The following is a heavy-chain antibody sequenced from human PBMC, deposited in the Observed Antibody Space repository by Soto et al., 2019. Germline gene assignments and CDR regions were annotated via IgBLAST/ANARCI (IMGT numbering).Heavy chain of an antibody. CDR1: GGSFSGYY. CDR3: ARGGLIDY. CDR2: INHSGST. V-gene: IGHV4-34*01. J-gene: IGHJ4*02. Sequence: SETLSLTCAVYGGSFSGYYWSWIRQPPGKGLEWIGEINHSGSTNYNPSLKSRVTISVDTSKNQFSLKLSSVTAADTAVYYCARGGLIDYWGQGTLVTVSS.